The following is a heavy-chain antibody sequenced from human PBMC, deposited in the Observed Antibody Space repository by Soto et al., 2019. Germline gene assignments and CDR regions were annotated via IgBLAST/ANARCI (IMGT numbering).Heavy chain of an antibody. CDR3: ARGLIAAAGTREWYFDL. J-gene: IGHJ2*01. D-gene: IGHD6-13*01. CDR2: IGTAGDT. Sequence: GGSLRLSCAASGFTFSSYDMHWVRQATGKGLEWVSAIGTAGDTYYPGSVKGRFTISRENAKNSLYLQMNSLRAGDTAVYYCARGLIAAAGTREWYFDLWGRGTLVTVSS. V-gene: IGHV3-13*04. CDR1: GFTFSSYD.